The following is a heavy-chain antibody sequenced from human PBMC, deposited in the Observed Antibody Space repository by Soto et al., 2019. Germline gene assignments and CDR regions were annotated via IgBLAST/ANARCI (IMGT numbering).Heavy chain of an antibody. J-gene: IGHJ5*02. V-gene: IGHV1-69*12. D-gene: IGHD6-6*01. CDR3: ARAPREVTLLEYSRSFTWFDP. CDR2: IIPIFGTA. CDR1: GGTFSSYA. Sequence: QVQLVQSGAEVKKPGSSVKVSCKASGGTFSSYAISWVRQAPGQGLEWMGGIIPIFGTANYAQKFQGRVTLTADEATSTAYRELSSLRSEDTAVYYCARAPREVTLLEYSRSFTWFDPWGQGTLVTVSS.